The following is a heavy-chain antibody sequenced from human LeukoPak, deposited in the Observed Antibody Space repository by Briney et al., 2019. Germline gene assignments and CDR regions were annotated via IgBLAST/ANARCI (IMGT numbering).Heavy chain of an antibody. CDR1: GYTFTSYA. J-gene: IGHJ3*02. CDR2: INAGNGNT. CDR3: ARRGSKPLYRDVVFDI. V-gene: IGHV1-3*01. Sequence: ASVKVSCKASGYTFTSYAMHWVRQAPGQRLEWMGWINAGNGNTKYSQKFQGRVTITRDTSASTAYMELSSLRSEDTAVYYCARRGSKPLYRDVVFDIWGQGTMVTVSS. D-gene: IGHD2-8*01.